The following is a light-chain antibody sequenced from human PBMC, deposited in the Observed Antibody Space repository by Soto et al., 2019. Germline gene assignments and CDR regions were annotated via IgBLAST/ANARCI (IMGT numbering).Light chain of an antibody. CDR1: QSVNNF. CDR2: DAS. Sequence: EILLTQYQAIASLSPGERSSLSCRPSQSVNNFFAWYQQKPGQAPRLLIYDASYRAPGIPARFSGSGSGTDFTLTISRLEPEDFAVFYCQQYGSSPLTFGGGTKV. V-gene: IGKV3-11*01. CDR3: QQYGSSPLT. J-gene: IGKJ4*01.